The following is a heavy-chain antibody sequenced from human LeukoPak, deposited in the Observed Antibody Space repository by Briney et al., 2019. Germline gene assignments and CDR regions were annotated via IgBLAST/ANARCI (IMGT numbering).Heavy chain of an antibody. CDR2: IYYSGST. Sequence: SETLSLTCTVSGGSISSYYWSWIRQPPGKGLEWIGYIYYSGSTNYNPSLKSRVTISVDTSKNQFSLRLSSVTAADTAVYYCARQVWNRDGYNPPYFDYWGQGTLVTVSS. D-gene: IGHD5-24*01. V-gene: IGHV4-59*08. J-gene: IGHJ4*02. CDR1: GGSISSYY. CDR3: ARQVWNRDGYNPPYFDY.